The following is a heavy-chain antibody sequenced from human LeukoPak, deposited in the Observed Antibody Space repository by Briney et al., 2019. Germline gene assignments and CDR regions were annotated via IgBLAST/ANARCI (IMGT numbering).Heavy chain of an antibody. V-gene: IGHV3-9*01. J-gene: IGHJ4*02. Sequence: GGSLRLSCAASGFTFDDYAMHWVRQAPGKGLEWVSGISWNSGSIGYADSVKGPFTISRDNAKNSLYLQVNSLRAEDTALYYCAKDGGVGAGGFDYRGQGTLVTVSS. CDR2: ISWNSGSI. CDR1: GFTFDDYA. CDR3: AKDGGVGAGGFDY. D-gene: IGHD1-26*01.